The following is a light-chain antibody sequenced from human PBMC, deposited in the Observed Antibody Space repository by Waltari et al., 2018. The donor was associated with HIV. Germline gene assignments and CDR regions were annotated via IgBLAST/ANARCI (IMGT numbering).Light chain of an antibody. V-gene: IGKV3-20*01. J-gene: IGKJ1*01. Sequence: EIVLTPSPGTLSVSPGERATLSCRASQSVRSTSLAWYQQKPGQSPRLLIYGASSRATGFPDRFSGSGSGTDFTLTISRLEPEDFAVYYCQQCGNSPWTFGQGTKVEIK. CDR2: GAS. CDR1: QSVRSTS. CDR3: QQCGNSPWT.